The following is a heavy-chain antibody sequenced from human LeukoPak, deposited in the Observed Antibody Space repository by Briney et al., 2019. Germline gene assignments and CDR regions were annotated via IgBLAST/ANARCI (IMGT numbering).Heavy chain of an antibody. CDR1: GFTFTDHY. J-gene: IGHJ4*02. CDR2: INGKRGDT. Sequence: ASVKVSCKASGFTFTDHYMHWVRQAPGQGLEWMGWINGKRGDTNYAHNFQDRVTMTRDTSTSTVYMELSRLTVDDTAVYYCARDHDWGVDYWGQGTLVTVSS. D-gene: IGHD7-27*01. CDR3: ARDHDWGVDY. V-gene: IGHV1-2*02.